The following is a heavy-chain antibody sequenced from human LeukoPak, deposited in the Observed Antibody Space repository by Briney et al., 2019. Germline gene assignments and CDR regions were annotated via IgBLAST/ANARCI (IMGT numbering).Heavy chain of an antibody. D-gene: IGHD3-22*01. CDR1: GFTFSSYA. Sequence: GGSLRLSCAASGFTFSSYAMSWVRQAPGKGLEWVAVISYDGSNKYYADSVKGRFTISRDNSKNTLYLQMNSLRAEDTAVYYCAKEGGGMIEIDYWGQGTLVTVSS. J-gene: IGHJ4*02. V-gene: IGHV3-30*18. CDR2: ISYDGSNK. CDR3: AKEGGGMIEIDY.